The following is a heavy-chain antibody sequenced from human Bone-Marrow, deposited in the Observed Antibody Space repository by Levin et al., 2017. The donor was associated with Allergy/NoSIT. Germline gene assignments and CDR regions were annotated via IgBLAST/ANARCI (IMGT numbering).Heavy chain of an antibody. D-gene: IGHD3-3*01. CDR2: TKQDESEK. J-gene: IGHJ4*02. V-gene: IGHV3-7*04. CDR3: ARASGYYAHFDY. Sequence: LSLTCAASGFSFSTYWMTWVRQTPGKGLEWVANTKQDESEKYYVDSVKGRFTISRDNAKNSLYLQMNSLRAEDTAVYYCARASGYYAHFDYWGQGTLVTVSS. CDR1: GFSFSTYW.